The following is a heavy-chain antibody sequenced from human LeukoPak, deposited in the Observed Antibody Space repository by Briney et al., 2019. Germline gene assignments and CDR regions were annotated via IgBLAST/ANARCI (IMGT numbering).Heavy chain of an antibody. CDR1: GYTFTRYY. Sequence: ASVKVSCKASGYTFTRYYIYWVRQAPGQGLEWMGIINPSGGSTRYAQKFQGRVTMTRDMSTSTVYMELSSLRSEDTAVYYCAREGYCSGDSCYSFDSWGQGTLVTVSS. J-gene: IGHJ4*02. V-gene: IGHV1-46*01. D-gene: IGHD2-15*01. CDR3: AREGYCSGDSCYSFDS. CDR2: INPSGGST.